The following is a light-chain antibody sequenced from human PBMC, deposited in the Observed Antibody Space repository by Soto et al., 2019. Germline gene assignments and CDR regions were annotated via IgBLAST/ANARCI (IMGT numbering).Light chain of an antibody. V-gene: IGLV2-8*01. CDR1: SSDVGGYNY. Sequence: QSVLTQPPSASGSPGQSVTISCTGTSSDVGGYNYVSWYQQHPGKAPKLMISEVSKRPSGVPDRFSGSKSGNTASLTVSGLQAEDEADYYCSSYAGSNNLYVVFGGGTNLTVL. J-gene: IGLJ2*01. CDR2: EVS. CDR3: SSYAGSNNLYVV.